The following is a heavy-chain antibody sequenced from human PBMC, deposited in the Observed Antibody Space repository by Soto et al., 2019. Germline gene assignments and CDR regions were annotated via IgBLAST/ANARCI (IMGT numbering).Heavy chain of an antibody. CDR2: SIPSGST. CDR1: GESFSGYY. CDR3: ARARGSGCSKVIDS. D-gene: IGHD6-19*01. V-gene: IGHV4-34*12. Sequence: QVQLQPWGAGLLKPSETLSLTCAVYGESFSGYYWSWIRQPPAKGLEWIGESIPSGSTNYNSSLTCRVPTAVDTAKGHSALRMSSGAAADTAVYYCARARGSGCSKVIDSWGQRTLVTVS. J-gene: IGHJ4*02.